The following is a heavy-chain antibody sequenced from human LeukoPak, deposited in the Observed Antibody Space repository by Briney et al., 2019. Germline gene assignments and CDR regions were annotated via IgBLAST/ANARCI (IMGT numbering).Heavy chain of an antibody. V-gene: IGHV3-64*01. J-gene: IGHJ4*02. CDR3: ARVSNRYFDF. CDR2: ISSNGGST. Sequence: GGSLRLSCAASGFTFSSYAMHWVRQAPGKGLEYVSAISSNGGSTYYANSVKGRFTISRDNSKNTLYLQMGSLRAEDMAVYYCARVSNRYFDFGGQGTLVTVSS. D-gene: IGHD3-9*01. CDR1: GFTFSSYA.